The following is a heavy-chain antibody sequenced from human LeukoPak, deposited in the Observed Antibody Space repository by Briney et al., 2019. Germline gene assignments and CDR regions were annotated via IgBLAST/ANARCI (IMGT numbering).Heavy chain of an antibody. CDR1: GFTFTSYG. J-gene: IGHJ4*02. Sequence: GGSLRLSCAASGFTFTSYGMHWVRQAPGKGLEWVAFIRYDGSNKYYADSVKGRFTISRDDSKNTLYLQMNSLRAEDTAVYYCARDRTSWSGYSYFDYWGQGTLVTVSS. V-gene: IGHV3-30*02. CDR2: IRYDGSNK. D-gene: IGHD3-3*01. CDR3: ARDRTSWSGYSYFDY.